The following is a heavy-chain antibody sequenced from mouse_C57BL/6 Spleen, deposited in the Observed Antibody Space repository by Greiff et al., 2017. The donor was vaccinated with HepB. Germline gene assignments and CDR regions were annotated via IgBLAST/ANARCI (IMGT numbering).Heavy chain of an antibody. CDR1: GFSLTSYA. V-gene: IGHV2-9-1*01. J-gene: IGHJ1*03. D-gene: IGHD1-1*01. CDR2: IWTGGGT. Sequence: VKLVESGPGLVAPSQSLSITCTVSGFSLTSYAISWVRQPPGKGLEWLGVIWTGGGTNYNSALKSRLSISKDNSKSQVFLKMNSLQTDDTARYYCARERDFYYYGSRGYFDVWGTGTTVTVSS. CDR3: ARERDFYYYGSRGYFDV.